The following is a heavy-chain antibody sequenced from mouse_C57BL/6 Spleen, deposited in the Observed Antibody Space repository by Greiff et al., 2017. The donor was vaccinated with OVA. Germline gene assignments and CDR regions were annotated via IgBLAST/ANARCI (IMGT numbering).Heavy chain of an antibody. CDR1: GYTFTDYY. Sequence: VQLQQSGPELVKPGASVKISCKASGYTFTDYYMNWVKQSHGKSLEWIGDINPNNGGTSYNQKFKGKATLTVDKSSSTAYMELRSLTSEDSAVYYCAITGYSNYVIWGQGTTLTVSS. CDR3: AITGYSNYVI. J-gene: IGHJ2*01. CDR2: INPNNGGT. V-gene: IGHV1-26*01. D-gene: IGHD2-5*01.